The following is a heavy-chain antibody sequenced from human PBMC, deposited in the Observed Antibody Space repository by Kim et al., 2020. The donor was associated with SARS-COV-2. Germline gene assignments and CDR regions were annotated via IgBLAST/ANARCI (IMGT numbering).Heavy chain of an antibody. D-gene: IGHD3-10*01. Sequence: GGSLRLSCAASGFTFSSYWMSWVRQAPGKGLEWVANIKQDGSEKYYVDSVKGRFTISRDNAKNSLYLQMNSLRAEDTAVYYCAREYSGNPGSWFGELLYYPNWFDPWGQGTLVTVSS. CDR3: AREYSGNPGSWFGELLYYPNWFDP. J-gene: IGHJ5*02. CDR2: IKQDGSEK. V-gene: IGHV3-7*03. CDR1: GFTFSSYW.